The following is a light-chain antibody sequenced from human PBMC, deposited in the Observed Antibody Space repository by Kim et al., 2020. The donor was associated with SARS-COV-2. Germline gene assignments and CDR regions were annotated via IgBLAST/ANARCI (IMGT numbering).Light chain of an antibody. V-gene: IGLV1-44*01. CDR3: AAWDDSLNGVV. Sequence: GPRVTTSCSGSSSNIVSNTVNWYQQLPGTAPKLLIYSNNQRPSGVPDRFSGSKSGTSASLAISGLQSEDEADYYCAAWDDSLNGVVFGGGTQLTVL. J-gene: IGLJ2*01. CDR2: SNN. CDR1: SSNIVSNT.